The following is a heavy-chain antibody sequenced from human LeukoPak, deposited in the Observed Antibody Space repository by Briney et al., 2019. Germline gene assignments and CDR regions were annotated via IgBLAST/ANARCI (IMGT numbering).Heavy chain of an antibody. D-gene: IGHD3-22*01. CDR2: IIPIFGTA. V-gene: IGHV1-69*13. Sequence: SVKVSCKASGGTFSSYAISWVRQAPEQGLEWMGGIIPIFGTANYAQKFQGRVTITADESTSTAYMELSSLRSEDTAVYYCARWGGSSGYYYGVDYWGQGTLVTVSS. J-gene: IGHJ4*02. CDR1: GGTFSSYA. CDR3: ARWGGSSGYYYGVDY.